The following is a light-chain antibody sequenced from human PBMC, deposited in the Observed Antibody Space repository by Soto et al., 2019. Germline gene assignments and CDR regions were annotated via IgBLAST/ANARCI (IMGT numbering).Light chain of an antibody. J-gene: IGLJ2*01. V-gene: IGLV1-40*01. Sequence: QSVLTQPPSVSGAPGQRVTISCTGTSSNIGAGYDVHWYQQLPGTAPKLLIYGHINRPSGVPDRFSGSKSGTSASLAITGLQAEDEADYYCQSYDSSLSGNVVFGGGTQLTVL. CDR3: QSYDSSLSGNVV. CDR1: SSNIGAGYD. CDR2: GHI.